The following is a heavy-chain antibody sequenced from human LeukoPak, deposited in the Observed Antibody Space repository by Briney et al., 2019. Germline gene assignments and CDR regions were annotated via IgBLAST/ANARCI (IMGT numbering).Heavy chain of an antibody. Sequence: TGGSLRLSCAASGFPFSSYGMHWVRQAPGKGLEWVALIWFDGSNKYYADSVKGRFTISRDNSKNTLYLQMNSLRAEDTAVYYCARDQHYYYYDMDVWGQGTTVTVSS. CDR1: GFPFSSYG. J-gene: IGHJ6*02. CDR2: IWFDGSNK. V-gene: IGHV3-33*01. CDR3: ARDQHYYYYDMDV.